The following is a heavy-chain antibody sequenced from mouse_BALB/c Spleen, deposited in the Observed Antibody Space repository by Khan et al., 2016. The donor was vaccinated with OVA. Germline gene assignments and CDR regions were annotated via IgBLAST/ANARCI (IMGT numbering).Heavy chain of an antibody. CDR3: ARSPYGIFAY. CDR2: LSSDGDYT. Sequence: EVELVESGGGLVKPGGSLKLSCAASGFTFSTYAMSWVRQTPEKRLEWVATLSSDGDYTYYPDNVTGRFTISRDNAKNTLYLQMSSLRSEDTAMYYCARSPYGIFAYWGQGTLVTVSA. CDR1: GFTFSTYA. V-gene: IGHV5-9-3*01. J-gene: IGHJ3*01. D-gene: IGHD2-1*01.